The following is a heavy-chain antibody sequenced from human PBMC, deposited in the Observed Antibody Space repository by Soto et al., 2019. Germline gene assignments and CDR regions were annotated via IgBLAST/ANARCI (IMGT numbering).Heavy chain of an antibody. V-gene: IGHV1-69*06. CDR3: ARDPNPEFLGIAAAGKFDY. CDR2: IIPIFGTA. Sequence: ASVKVSCKASGGTFSSYAISWVRQAPGQGLEWMGGIIPIFGTANYAQKFQGRVTITADKSTSTAYMELSSLRSEDTAVYYCARDPNPEFLGIAAAGKFDYCGQRTLVTVSS. D-gene: IGHD6-13*01. CDR1: GGTFSSYA. J-gene: IGHJ4*02.